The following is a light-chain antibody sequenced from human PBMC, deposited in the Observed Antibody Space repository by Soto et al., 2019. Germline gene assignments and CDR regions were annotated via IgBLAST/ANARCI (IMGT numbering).Light chain of an antibody. J-gene: IGKJ2*01. V-gene: IGKV3-20*01. CDR2: GVF. CDR3: QHYYGSPRT. Sequence: ETVLTQSPGTVSLSPGERATLSCTTSQTVNSDYLAWYQQKPGQAPRLLIYGVFNRATGIPDRFSGSGSGTYFTLTISGLEPEDSAVYYCQHYYGSPRTFGQGTNLEI. CDR1: QTVNSDY.